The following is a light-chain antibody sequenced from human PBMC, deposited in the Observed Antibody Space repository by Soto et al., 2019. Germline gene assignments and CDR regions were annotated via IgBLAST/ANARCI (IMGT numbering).Light chain of an antibody. CDR2: EVT. CDR1: SGDIGSYNR. V-gene: IGLV2-14*01. CDR3: SSYTNINTRACV. J-gene: IGLJ1*01. Sequence: QSVLTQPASVSGSPGQSITISCTGSSGDIGSYNRVSWYQQHPGKAPKLIIYEVTDRPSGVSNRFSGSKSGNTASLTISGLQAEHEAEYYCSSYTNINTRACVFGTGTKLTVL.